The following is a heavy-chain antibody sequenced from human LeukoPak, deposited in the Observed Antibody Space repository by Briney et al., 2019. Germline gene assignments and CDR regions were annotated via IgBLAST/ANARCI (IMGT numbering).Heavy chain of an antibody. Sequence: GGSLRLSCAASGFTFDDYAMHWVRQAPGKGLEWVSGISWNSGTIGYADSVKGRFTISRDNAKNSLYLHMNSLRAEDTALYYCAKDKVFGGELDYWGQGTLVTVSS. CDR2: ISWNSGTI. D-gene: IGHD3-10*01. V-gene: IGHV3-9*01. CDR3: AKDKVFGGELDY. CDR1: GFTFDDYA. J-gene: IGHJ4*02.